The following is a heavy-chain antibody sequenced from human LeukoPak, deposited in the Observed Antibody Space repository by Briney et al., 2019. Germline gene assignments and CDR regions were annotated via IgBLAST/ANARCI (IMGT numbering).Heavy chain of an antibody. CDR3: ARRIYGSGSYSFDY. CDR2: ISSSGTIT. J-gene: IGHJ4*02. D-gene: IGHD3-10*01. CDR1: RFTFSDYY. Sequence: PGGSLRLSCAASRFTFSDYYMSWIRQAPGKGLEWISYISSSGTITYYADSVKGRFTISRDDAKNSLYLQMNSLGAEDTAVYYCARRIYGSGSYSFDYWGQGTLVTVSS. V-gene: IGHV3-11*04.